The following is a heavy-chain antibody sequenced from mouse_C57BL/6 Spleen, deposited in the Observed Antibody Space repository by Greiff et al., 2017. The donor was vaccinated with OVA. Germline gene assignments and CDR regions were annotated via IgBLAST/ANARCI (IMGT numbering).Heavy chain of an antibody. J-gene: IGHJ1*03. Sequence: EVQVVESGPGLVKPSQTVFLTCTVTGISITTGNYRWSWIRQFPGNKLEWIGYIYYSGTITYNPSLTSRTTITRDTPKNQFFLEMNSLTAEDTATYYCARVGYYGNYDWYFDVWGTGTTVTVSS. V-gene: IGHV3-5*01. D-gene: IGHD2-1*01. CDR2: IYYSGTI. CDR1: GISITTGNYR. CDR3: ARVGYYGNYDWYFDV.